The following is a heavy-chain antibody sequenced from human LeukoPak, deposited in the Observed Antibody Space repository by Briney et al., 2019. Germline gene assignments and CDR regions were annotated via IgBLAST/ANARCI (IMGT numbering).Heavy chain of an antibody. D-gene: IGHD3-10*01. CDR2: ISGSGGST. CDR1: GFTFISYA. Sequence: GSLRLSCAASGFTFISYAMSWVRQAPGKGLEWVSAISGSGGSTYYADSVKGRFTISRDNSKNTLCLQMNSLRAEDTAIYYCARAPRKFRGIIVTPLYYFDYWGQGALVTVSS. CDR3: ARAPRKFRGIIVTPLYYFDY. J-gene: IGHJ4*02. V-gene: IGHV3-23*01.